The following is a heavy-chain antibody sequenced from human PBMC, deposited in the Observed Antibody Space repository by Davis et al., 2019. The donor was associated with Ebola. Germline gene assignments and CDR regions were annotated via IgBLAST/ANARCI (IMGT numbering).Heavy chain of an antibody. J-gene: IGHJ4*02. CDR2: ISSSGSTI. CDR3: ARALGDDYIWGSYRYGYYFDY. CDR1: GFTFSDYY. Sequence: GESLKISCAASGFTFSDYYMSWIRQAPGKGLEWGSYISSSGSTIYYADSVKGRFTISRDNAKNSLYLQMNSLRAEDTAVYYFARALGDDYIWGSYRYGYYFDYWGQGTLVTVSS. D-gene: IGHD3-16*02. V-gene: IGHV3-11*01.